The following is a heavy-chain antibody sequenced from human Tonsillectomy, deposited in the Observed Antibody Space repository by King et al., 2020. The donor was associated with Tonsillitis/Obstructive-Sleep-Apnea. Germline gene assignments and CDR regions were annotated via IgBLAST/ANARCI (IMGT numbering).Heavy chain of an antibody. CDR2: INSDGSST. CDR1: GFTFSSYW. CDR3: ARGGRIYCSGSSCYEGEGAFDI. V-gene: IGHV3-74*01. D-gene: IGHD2-2*01. J-gene: IGHJ3*02. Sequence: VQLVESGGGLVQPGGSLRLSCAASGFTFSSYWMHWVRQAPGKGLVWVSRINSDGSSTPYADSVKSRFTISRDNAKNTLYLQMNSLRAEDTAVYYCARGGRIYCSGSSCYEGEGAFDIWGQGTMVTVSS.